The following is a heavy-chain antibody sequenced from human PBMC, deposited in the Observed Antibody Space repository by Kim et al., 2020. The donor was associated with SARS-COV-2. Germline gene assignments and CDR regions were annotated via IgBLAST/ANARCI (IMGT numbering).Heavy chain of an antibody. CDR1: GFTFSSYA. CDR3: ARSSSGSYSTYFDY. Sequence: GGSLRLSCAASGFTFSSYAMHWVRQAPGKGLEWVAVISYDGSNKYYADSVKGRFTISRDNSKNTLYLQMNNLRAEDTAVYYCARSSSGSYSTYFDYWGQGTLVTVSA. V-gene: IGHV3-30*04. D-gene: IGHD3-10*01. J-gene: IGHJ4*02. CDR2: ISYDGSNK.